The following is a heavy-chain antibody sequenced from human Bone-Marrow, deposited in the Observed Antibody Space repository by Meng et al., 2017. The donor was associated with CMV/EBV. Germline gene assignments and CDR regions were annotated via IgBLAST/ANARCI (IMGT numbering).Heavy chain of an antibody. V-gene: IGHV4-34*01. Sequence: SETLSLTCAVYGGSFSGYYWSWIRQPPGKGLEWIGEINHSGSTNYNPSLKSRVTISVDTSKNQFSLKLSSVTAADTAVYYCARGVRQGLADGFDPWGQGTLVTVSS. CDR1: GGSFSGYY. D-gene: IGHD6-19*01. CDR3: ARGVRQGLADGFDP. CDR2: INHSGST. J-gene: IGHJ5*02.